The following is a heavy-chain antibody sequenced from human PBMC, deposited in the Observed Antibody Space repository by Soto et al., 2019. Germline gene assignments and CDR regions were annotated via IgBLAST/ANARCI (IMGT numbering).Heavy chain of an antibody. CDR1: GFTFSSYW. CDR3: ASDLSGRADV. J-gene: IGHJ6*02. V-gene: IGHV3-74*02. D-gene: IGHD3-10*01. Sequence: EVQLVESGGGLVRPGGSLRLSCAASGFTFSSYWMHWVRQAPGKGLVWVSRMNEDGGTTDYADSVKGRFTISRDNAKNTLYLQMNSPRVEDTAVYYCASDLSGRADVWGQRTTVTVSS. CDR2: MNEDGGTT.